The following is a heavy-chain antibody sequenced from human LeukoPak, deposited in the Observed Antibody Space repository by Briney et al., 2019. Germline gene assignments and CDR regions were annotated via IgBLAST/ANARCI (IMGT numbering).Heavy chain of an antibody. CDR3: ARGLLGGAAS. D-gene: IGHD2-15*01. V-gene: IGHV4-34*01. CDR1: GGSFSGYY. Sequence: SETLSLTCAVYGGSFSGYYWSWIRQPPGKGLEWIGEVHHSGGTSYNPSLKSRVTISVDMSKNQISLRLTSMTAADTAVYYCARGLLGGAASWGQGTLVTVSS. J-gene: IGHJ5*02. CDR2: VHHSGGT.